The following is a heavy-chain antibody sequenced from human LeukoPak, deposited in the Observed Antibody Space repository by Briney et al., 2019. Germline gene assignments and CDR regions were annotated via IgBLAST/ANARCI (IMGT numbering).Heavy chain of an antibody. D-gene: IGHD3-10*01. V-gene: IGHV3-20*04. Sequence: GGSLRLSCAASRFTFDDYGMSWIRQAPGKGLEWVSGINWNGGSTGYADSVKGRFTISRDNAKNSLYLQMNSLRAEDTALYYCARCRGSGSYYNSPLDYWGQGTLVTVSS. J-gene: IGHJ4*02. CDR2: INWNGGST. CDR3: ARCRGSGSYYNSPLDY. CDR1: RFTFDDYG.